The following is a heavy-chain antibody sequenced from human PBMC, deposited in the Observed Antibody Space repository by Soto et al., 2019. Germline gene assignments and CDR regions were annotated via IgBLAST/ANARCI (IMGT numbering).Heavy chain of an antibody. CDR1: GMNFKTGT. J-gene: IGHJ6*02. CDR3: ARAERGVNWSCYYIFNCDGMDV. CDR2: ISSSSSTI. Sequence: AFGMNFKTGTINWVPPAAGKKQEWVSYISSSSSTIYYADSVKGRFTISRDNAKNSLYLQMNSLRDEDTAVYYCARAERGVNWSCYYIFNCDGMDVCARGTTDTGSS. D-gene: IGHD3-3*01. V-gene: IGHV3-48*02.